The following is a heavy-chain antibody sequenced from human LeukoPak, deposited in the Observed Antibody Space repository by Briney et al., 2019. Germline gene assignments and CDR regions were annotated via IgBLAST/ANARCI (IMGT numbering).Heavy chain of an antibody. CDR1: GGSISSGGYS. J-gene: IGHJ5*02. V-gene: IGHV4-30-2*01. CDR2: IYHSGST. D-gene: IGHD2-15*01. Sequence: PSQTLSLTCAVSGGSISSGGYSWSWIRQPPGKGLEWIGYIYHSGSTYYNPSLKSRVTISVDRSKNQFSLKLSSVAAADTAVYYCARVVVAGSGRRFDPWGQGTLVTVSS. CDR3: ARVVVAGSGRRFDP.